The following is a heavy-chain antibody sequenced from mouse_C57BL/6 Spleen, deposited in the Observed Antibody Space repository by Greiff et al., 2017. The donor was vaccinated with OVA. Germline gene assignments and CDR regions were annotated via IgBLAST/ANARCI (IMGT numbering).Heavy chain of an antibody. D-gene: IGHD2-3*01. CDR1: GYTFTDYN. CDR2: INPNNGGT. Sequence: DQLQQSGPELVKPGASVKMSCKASGYTFTDYNMHWVKQSHGKSLEWIGYINPNNGGTSYNQKFKGKATLTVNKSSSTAYMELRSLTSEDSAVYYCARDGYYEGFDYWGQGTTLTVSS. J-gene: IGHJ2*01. CDR3: ARDGYYEGFDY. V-gene: IGHV1-22*01.